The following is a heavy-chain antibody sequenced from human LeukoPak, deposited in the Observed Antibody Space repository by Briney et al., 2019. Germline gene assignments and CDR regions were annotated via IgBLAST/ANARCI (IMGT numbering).Heavy chain of an antibody. CDR3: ARNPVTAQLYFDY. D-gene: IGHD2-21*02. CDR1: GGSISSGGYY. Sequence: SETLSLTCTVSGGSISSGGYYWSWIRQHPGKGLEWIGYIYYSGTTYYNPSLKSRLTISVDTSKNQFSLRLSSVTAADTAVYFCARNPVTAQLYFDYWGQEPWSPSPQ. V-gene: IGHV4-31*03. J-gene: IGHJ4*01. CDR2: IYYSGTT.